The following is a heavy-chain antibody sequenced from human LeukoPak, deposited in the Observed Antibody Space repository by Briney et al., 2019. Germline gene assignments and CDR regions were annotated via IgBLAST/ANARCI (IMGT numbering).Heavy chain of an antibody. J-gene: IGHJ4*02. V-gene: IGHV3-23*01. CDR3: AKHHIVVVPAAIDY. Sequence: GGSLRLSCAASNFTFRSYAMSWLRQAPGKGLEWVSTISGSAGSTYYADSVKGRSAISRDNSKNTLYLQMNSLRAEDTAVYYCAKHHIVVVPAAIDYWGQGTLVTVSS. CDR2: ISGSAGST. D-gene: IGHD2-2*01. CDR1: NFTFRSYA.